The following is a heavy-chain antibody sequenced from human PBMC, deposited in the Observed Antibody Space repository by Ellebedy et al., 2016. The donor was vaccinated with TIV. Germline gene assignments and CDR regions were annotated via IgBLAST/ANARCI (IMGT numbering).Heavy chain of an antibody. CDR2: ISGGAYST. CDR1: GFPFSSYA. D-gene: IGHD6-25*01. V-gene: IGHV3-23*01. CDR3: AKEPGIVAAAFYGH. J-gene: IGHJ4*02. Sequence: PGGSLRLSCAASGFPFSSYAMNRVRQAPGKGLEWVSGISGGAYSTTYADSVKGRFIISRDNSNNTLYLQMNSLRAEDTAVYYCAKEPGIVAAAFYGHWGQGTLVTVSS.